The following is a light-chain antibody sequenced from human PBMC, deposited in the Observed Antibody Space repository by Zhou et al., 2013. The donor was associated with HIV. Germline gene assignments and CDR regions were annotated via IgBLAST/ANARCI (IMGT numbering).Light chain of an antibody. J-gene: IGKJ4*01. CDR1: QDIRQN. Sequence: DIQMTQSPSSLSASVGDKVTITCRASQDIRQNLAWFQQKPGKPPKSLIYGASSLQTGVPSKFSGSGSGTDFTLTISSLQPEDFAIYYCQQRDNWPPTFGGGTKVEIK. CDR2: GAS. CDR3: QQRDNWPPT. V-gene: IGKV1-16*02.